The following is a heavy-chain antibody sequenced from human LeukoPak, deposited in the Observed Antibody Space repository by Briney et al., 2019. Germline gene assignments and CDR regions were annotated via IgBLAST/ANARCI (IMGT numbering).Heavy chain of an antibody. V-gene: IGHV4-31*03. CDR1: GGSISSGGYY. J-gene: IGHJ4*02. D-gene: IGHD3-22*01. Sequence: SETLSLTCTVSGGSISSGGYYWSWIRQHPGKGLEWIGYIYYSGCTYYNPSLKSRVTISVDTSKNQFSLKLSSVTAADTAVYYCARDSSGYYFVSFGVDYWGQGTLVTVSS. CDR2: IYYSGCT. CDR3: ARDSSGYYFVSFGVDY.